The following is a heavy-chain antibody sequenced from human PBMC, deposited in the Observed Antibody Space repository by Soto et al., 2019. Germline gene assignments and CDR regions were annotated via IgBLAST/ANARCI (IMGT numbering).Heavy chain of an antibody. J-gene: IGHJ5*02. V-gene: IGHV4-31*03. CDR1: GGSISSGGYY. Sequence: QVQLQESGPGLVKPSQTLSLTCTVSGGSISSGGYYWSWIRQHPGKGLEWIGYIYYSGSTYYNPSLKTRVTISVDTSKNQFSLKLSSVTAAYTAVYYCASAISGYDILTGYTGNWFDPWGQGTLVTVSS. CDR2: IYYSGST. D-gene: IGHD3-9*01. CDR3: ASAISGYDILTGYTGNWFDP.